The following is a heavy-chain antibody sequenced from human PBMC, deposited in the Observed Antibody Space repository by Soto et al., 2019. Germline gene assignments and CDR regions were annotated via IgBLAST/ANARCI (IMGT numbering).Heavy chain of an antibody. D-gene: IGHD6-6*01. CDR2: IIPIFGTA. CDR1: GGTFSSYA. V-gene: IGHV1-69*06. CDR3: ARDRKIAARPYYYYGMDV. Sequence: QVQLVQSVAEVKKPGSSVKVSCKASGGTFSSYAISWVRQAPGQGLEWMGGIIPIFGTANYAQKFQGRVTITADKSTSTAYMELSSLRSEDTAVYYCARDRKIAARPYYYYGMDVWGQGTTVTVSS. J-gene: IGHJ6*02.